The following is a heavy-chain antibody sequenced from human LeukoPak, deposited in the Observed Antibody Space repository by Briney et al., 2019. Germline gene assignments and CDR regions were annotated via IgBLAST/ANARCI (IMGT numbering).Heavy chain of an antibody. CDR1: GFTFRIYS. CDR3: ARDRGARGRGLA. V-gene: IGHV3-21*01. Sequence: GGSLRLSCAASGFTFRIYSMNWVRQAPGTGLERVSSIGPSSGDIYYADSVKGQFTISRDNDKNSLYLQMNSLRAEDTAVYYCARDRGARGRGLAWGQGTLVTVSS. CDR2: IGPSSGDI. D-gene: IGHD3-10*01. J-gene: IGHJ5*02.